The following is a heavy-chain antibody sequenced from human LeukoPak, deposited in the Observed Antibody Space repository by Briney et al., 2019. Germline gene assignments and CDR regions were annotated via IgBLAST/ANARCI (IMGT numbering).Heavy chain of an antibody. CDR2: IGGSGGSI. Sequence: PGRSLRPSFAAPGSTFSSNATSWVRDAPGKGLERVAAIGGSGGSIEYADSVTARFTISRDNSKNTLYLKMNSLRAEDTAVYYCAKDILRFLEWLLYFDYWGQGTLGTVSS. J-gene: IGHJ4*02. D-gene: IGHD3-3*01. CDR3: AKDILRFLEWLLYFDY. V-gene: IGHV3-23*01. CDR1: GSTFSSNA.